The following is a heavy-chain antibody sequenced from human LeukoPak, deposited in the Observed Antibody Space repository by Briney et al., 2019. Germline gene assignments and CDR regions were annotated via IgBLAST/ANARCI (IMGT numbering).Heavy chain of an antibody. V-gene: IGHV3-23*01. CDR3: AKDPWMATTAHYFDY. CDR1: GFTFSSYA. CDR2: ISGSGGST. J-gene: IGHJ4*02. Sequence: GGSLRLSCAASGFTFSSYAMSWVRQAPGKGLEWVSAISGSGGSTYYADSVKGRFTISRDNSKNTLYLQMNSLRAEDTAVYYCAKDPWMATTAHYFDYWGQGTLVTVSS. D-gene: IGHD5-24*01.